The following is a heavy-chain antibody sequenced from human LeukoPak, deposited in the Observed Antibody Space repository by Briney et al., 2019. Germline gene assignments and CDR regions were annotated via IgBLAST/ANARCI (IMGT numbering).Heavy chain of an antibody. D-gene: IGHD3-16*01. CDR3: ARTVGGVKEFDN. Sequence: TLSLTCTVSGGSVSSGSNYWNWIRQPAGKGLEWIGRIYTSGSTDYNPSLKSRVTISVDTSKNQFSLKVSSVTAADTAVYYCARTVGGVKEFDNWGQGTLVTVSS. CDR1: GGSVSSGSNY. J-gene: IGHJ4*02. V-gene: IGHV4-61*02. CDR2: IYTSGST.